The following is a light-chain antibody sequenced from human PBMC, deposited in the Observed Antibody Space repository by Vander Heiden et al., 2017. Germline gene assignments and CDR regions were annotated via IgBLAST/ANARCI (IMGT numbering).Light chain of an antibody. J-gene: IGLJ2*01. V-gene: IGLV2-11*01. CDR1: SSDVGDYSF. CDR2: DVT. CDR3: SSYAGSVL. Sequence: QSALTQPRSVSGSPVQSVTIPCTGTSSDVGDYSFVSWYQQHPGKLPELMIYDVTKRPSGVPDRFSGSKSGNTASLTISGLQAEDEADYYCSSYAGSVLFGGGTKLTVL.